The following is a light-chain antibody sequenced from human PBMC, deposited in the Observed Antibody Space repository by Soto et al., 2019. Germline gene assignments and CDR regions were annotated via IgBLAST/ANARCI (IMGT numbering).Light chain of an antibody. CDR3: QQYNNWLIT. V-gene: IGKV3-15*01. CDR1: QSVSSN. CDR2: GAS. Sequence: EIVMTQSPATLSVSPGERATLSCRASQSVSSNLAWYQQKPGQAPRLLIYGASTRATGIPAGFSGSGSETEFTLTIISRQSEDFAVYYCQQYNNWLITFGQGTRLEIK. J-gene: IGKJ5*01.